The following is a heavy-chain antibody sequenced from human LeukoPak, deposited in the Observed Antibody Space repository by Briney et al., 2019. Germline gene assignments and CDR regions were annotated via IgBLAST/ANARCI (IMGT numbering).Heavy chain of an antibody. CDR1: GYNFISYG. V-gene: IGHV1-18*01. Sequence: ASVKVSCKASGYNFISYGISWVRQAPGQGLEWMGWISPYNGNTNYAQKLQGRVTMTTDTSTSTAYMELRSLRSDDTAVYYCARGPRIAAAGNYYYGMDVWGQGTTVTVSS. D-gene: IGHD6-13*01. CDR2: ISPYNGNT. CDR3: ARGPRIAAAGNYYYGMDV. J-gene: IGHJ6*02.